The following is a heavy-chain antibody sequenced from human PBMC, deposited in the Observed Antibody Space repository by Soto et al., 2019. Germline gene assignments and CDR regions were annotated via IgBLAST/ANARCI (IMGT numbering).Heavy chain of an antibody. CDR2: INHSGST. Sequence: QVQLQQWGAGLLKPSETLSLTCAVYGGSFSGYYWSWIRQPPGKGLEWIGEINHSGSTNYNPSLKSRVTISVDTSKNQFSLKLSSVTAADTAVYYCACLPTGYYYYYYGMDVWGQGTTFTVSS. CDR1: GGSFSGYY. V-gene: IGHV4-34*01. D-gene: IGHD3-9*01. J-gene: IGHJ6*02. CDR3: ACLPTGYYYYYYGMDV.